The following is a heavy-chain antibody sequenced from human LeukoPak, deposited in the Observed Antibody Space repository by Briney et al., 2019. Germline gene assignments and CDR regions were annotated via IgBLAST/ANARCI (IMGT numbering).Heavy chain of an antibody. D-gene: IGHD2/OR15-2a*01. CDR1: GFSLRTSGVG. Sequence: SGPTLVNPPQTLTLTCTFSGFSLRTSGVGVGWIRQPPGKALEWLALIYWNDDKRYSPSLKSRLTITKDPSKNQVVLTMTNMDPVDTATYYCARNTTAFDYWGQGALVTVSS. V-gene: IGHV2-5*01. CDR3: ARNTTAFDY. J-gene: IGHJ4*02. CDR2: IYWNDDK.